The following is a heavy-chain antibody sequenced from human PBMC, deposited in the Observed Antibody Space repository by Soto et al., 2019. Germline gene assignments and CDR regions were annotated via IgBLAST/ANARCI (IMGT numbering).Heavy chain of an antibody. CDR1: GFTFSNSA. CDR3: ARSDFDWLSKARYYFDY. V-gene: IGHV1-58*01. Sequence: SVKVSCKTSGFTFSNSAVQWVRQARGQRLEWMGWIIVGSGNTKSAQKFQDRVTITRDMSTNTAYMELSSLRSEDTAVYYCARSDFDWLSKARYYFDYWGQGTLVTVSS. CDR2: IIVGSGNT. D-gene: IGHD3-9*01. J-gene: IGHJ4*02.